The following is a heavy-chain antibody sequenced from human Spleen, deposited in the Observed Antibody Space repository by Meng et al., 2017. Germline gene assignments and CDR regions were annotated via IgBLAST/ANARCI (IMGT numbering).Heavy chain of an antibody. V-gene: IGHV4-34*01. D-gene: IGHD4-11*01. Sequence: LQVSGPVLVKPSETLFLSCVVSGGSFSDYYWSWIRQPPGKGLEWIGEINHSGSTNYNPSLESRATISVDTSQNNLSLKLNSVTAADSAVYYCARGPTTMAHDFDYWGQGTLVTVSS. CDR1: GGSFSDYY. J-gene: IGHJ4*02. CDR3: ARGPTTMAHDFDY. CDR2: INHSGST.